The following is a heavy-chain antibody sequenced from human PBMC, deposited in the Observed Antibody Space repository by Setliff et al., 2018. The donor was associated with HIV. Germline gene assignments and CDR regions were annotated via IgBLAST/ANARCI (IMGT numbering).Heavy chain of an antibody. D-gene: IGHD5-12*01. Sequence: ASVKVSCKASGYTFNNYGISWVRQAPGQGLEWMGWINTHSGYTNYGQNVQGRVTVTMDTSTSTAYMELRSLKSDDTAVYYCARGKTWLRFLDYWGQGTLVTVSS. CDR1: GYTFNNYG. V-gene: IGHV1-18*01. CDR2: INTHSGYT. CDR3: ARGKTWLRFLDY. J-gene: IGHJ4*02.